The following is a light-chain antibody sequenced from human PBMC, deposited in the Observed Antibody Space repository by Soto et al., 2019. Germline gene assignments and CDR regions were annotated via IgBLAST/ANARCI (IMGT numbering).Light chain of an antibody. Sequence: QSALTQPRSVSGSPGQSVTISCTGTSSVVGNYNYVSWYQQHPGKAPKLMIYDVSQRPSGVPDRFSGSKSGNAASLTISGLRAEDEDAYYCCSYTGAYTWVFGGGTKLTVL. V-gene: IGLV2-11*01. CDR2: DVS. CDR3: CSYTGAYTWV. CDR1: SSVVGNYNY. J-gene: IGLJ3*02.